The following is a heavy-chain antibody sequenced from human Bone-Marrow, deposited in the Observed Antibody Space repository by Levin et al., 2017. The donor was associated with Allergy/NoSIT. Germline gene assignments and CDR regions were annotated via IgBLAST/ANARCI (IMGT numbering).Heavy chain of an antibody. CDR2: MNANNGNT. CDR3: ARGTTETNDAFDS. V-gene: IGHV1-8*01. CDR1: GYTFTSYD. J-gene: IGHJ3*02. Sequence: GESLKISCKASGYTFTSYDINWVRQATGQGLEWMGWMNANNGNTGYAQKFQGRVTMTRSTSISTAYMELNSLRSEDTAVYYCARGTTETNDAFDSWGQGTMVIVSS. D-gene: IGHD1-1*01.